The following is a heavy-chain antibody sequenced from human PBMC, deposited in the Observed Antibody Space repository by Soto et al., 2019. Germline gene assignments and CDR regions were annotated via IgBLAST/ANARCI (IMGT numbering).Heavy chain of an antibody. J-gene: IGHJ4*02. CDR1: GFTFSSYG. V-gene: IGHV3-30*18. Sequence: QVQLVESGGGVVQPGRSLRLSCAASGFTFSSYGMHWVRQAPGKGLEWVAVISYDGSNKYYADSVKGRFTISRDNSKNTLYRQMNSLRAEDTAVYYCAKIGGIYDSSGYFFGYWGQGTLVTVSS. CDR2: ISYDGSNK. CDR3: AKIGGIYDSSGYFFGY. D-gene: IGHD3-22*01.